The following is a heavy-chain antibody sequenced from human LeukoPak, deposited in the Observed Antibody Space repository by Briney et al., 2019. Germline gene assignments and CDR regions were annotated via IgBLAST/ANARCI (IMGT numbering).Heavy chain of an antibody. D-gene: IGHD3-3*01. J-gene: IGHJ4*02. CDR3: GRGHVTIDTGY. Sequence: PGGSLRLSCAASGFTFSSYWMSWVRQAPGKGLEWVANIKQDGSEKYYVDSVKGRFTISRDNAQNSLYLQMNSLRAEDTAVYYCGRGHVTIDTGYWGQGTLVTVSS. V-gene: IGHV3-7*01. CDR1: GFTFSSYW. CDR2: IKQDGSEK.